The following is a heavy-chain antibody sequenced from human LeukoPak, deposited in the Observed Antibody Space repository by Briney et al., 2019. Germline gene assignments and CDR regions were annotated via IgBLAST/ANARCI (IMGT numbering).Heavy chain of an antibody. CDR1: GGSITSSNYY. CDR3: ARLKGYSSGWYPSYYFDY. J-gene: IGHJ4*02. Sequence: SETLSLTCTVSGGSITSSNYYWGWIRQSPEKGLEWIGSVFKTGKTYYNPSLRSRVTMSVDTSKNQFSLKLSSVTAADTAVYYCARLKGYSSGWYPSYYFDYWGQGTLVTVSS. V-gene: IGHV4-39*01. D-gene: IGHD6-19*01. CDR2: VFKTGKT.